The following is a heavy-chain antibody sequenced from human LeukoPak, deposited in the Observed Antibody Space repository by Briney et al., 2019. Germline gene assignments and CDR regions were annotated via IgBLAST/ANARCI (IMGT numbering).Heavy chain of an antibody. J-gene: IGHJ6*02. CDR1: GESVSATGAA. Sequence: SLTLSLTCVISGESVSATGAAWIWIWQSPSRGLEWLGRTYYKSKWYNDYAVSVNSRISINPDTSKNQFSLQLNSVTPEDTAVYYCAREEFASGHYYDSSRYYYYYYGMDVWGQGTTVTVSS. D-gene: IGHD3-22*01. V-gene: IGHV6-1*01. CDR2: TYYKSKWYN. CDR3: AREEFASGHYYDSSRYYYYYYGMDV.